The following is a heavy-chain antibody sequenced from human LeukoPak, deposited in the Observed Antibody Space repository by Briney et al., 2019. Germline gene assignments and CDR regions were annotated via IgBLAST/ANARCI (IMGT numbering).Heavy chain of an antibody. J-gene: IGHJ6*02. D-gene: IGHD6-13*01. Sequence: GGSLRLSCAASGFTVSSNYMSWVRQAPGKGLEWVSVIYSGGSTYYADSVKGRFTISRDNSKNTLYPQMSSLRAEDTAVYYCARDSSSNYYYGMDVWGQGTTVTVSS. CDR1: GFTVSSNY. V-gene: IGHV3-66*01. CDR2: IYSGGST. CDR3: ARDSSSNYYYGMDV.